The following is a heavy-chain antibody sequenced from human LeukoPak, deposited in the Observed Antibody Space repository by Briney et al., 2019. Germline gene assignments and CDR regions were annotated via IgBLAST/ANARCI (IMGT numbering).Heavy chain of an antibody. D-gene: IGHD4-23*01. J-gene: IGHJ4*02. V-gene: IGHV1-18*04. CDR1: GYTFLRYC. CDR3: ARGYGGGIFDY. CDR2: ISAYNGNT. Sequence: GASVKGSCRASGYTFLRYCIIWVGPAAGHRREWMGWISAYNGNTNYAQKLQGRVTMTTDTSTSTAYMELRSLRSDDTAVYYCARGYGGGIFDYWGQGTLVAVSS.